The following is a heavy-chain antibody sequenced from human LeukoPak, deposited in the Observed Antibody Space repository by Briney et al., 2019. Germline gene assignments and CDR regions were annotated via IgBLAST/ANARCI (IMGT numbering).Heavy chain of an antibody. CDR3: ARGVRYYYYYYMDV. Sequence: ASVKVSCTASGYTFTSYDINWVRQATGQGLEWMGWMNPNSGNTGYAQKFQGRVTITRNTSISTAYMELSSLRSEDTAVYYCARGVRYYYYYYMDVWGKGTTVTVSS. CDR2: MNPNSGNT. D-gene: IGHD4/OR15-4a*01. V-gene: IGHV1-8*03. J-gene: IGHJ6*03. CDR1: GYTFTSYD.